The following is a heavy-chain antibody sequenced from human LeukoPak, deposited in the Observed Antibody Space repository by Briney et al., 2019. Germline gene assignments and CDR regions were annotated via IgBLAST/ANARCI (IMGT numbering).Heavy chain of an antibody. CDR2: ISAYNGNT. CDR3: AGRYSYGYYYYYYMDV. V-gene: IGHV1-18*01. J-gene: IGHJ6*03. CDR1: GYTFTSYG. Sequence: ASVKVSCKASGYTFTSYGISWVRQAPGQGLEWMGWISAYNGNTNYAQKLQGRVTMTTDTSTSTAYMELRSLRSEDTAVYYCAGRYSYGYYYYYYMDVWGKGTTVTVSS. D-gene: IGHD5-18*01.